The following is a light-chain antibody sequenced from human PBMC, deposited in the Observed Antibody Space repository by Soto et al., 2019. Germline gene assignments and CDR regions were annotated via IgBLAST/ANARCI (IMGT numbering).Light chain of an antibody. J-gene: IGKJ4*01. CDR1: HIVSSN. CDR2: AAT. V-gene: IGKV3-15*01. Sequence: ERVMTQSPATLSVSPGERATLSCRASHIVSSNLAWYQQKPGQAPRLLIYAATTRATGIPVRFSGSGSGTEFTLTINSLQSEDFAVYYCQQYNTLPTFGGGTKVEIK. CDR3: QQYNTLPT.